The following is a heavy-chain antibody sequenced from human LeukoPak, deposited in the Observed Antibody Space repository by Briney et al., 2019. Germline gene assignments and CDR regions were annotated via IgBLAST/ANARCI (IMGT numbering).Heavy chain of an antibody. J-gene: IGHJ4*02. CDR1: GFTFSNYA. D-gene: IGHD2-15*01. Sequence: GGSLRLSCAASGFTFSNYAMTWVRQAPGKGLEGVSTITGSGNDAYYADSVKGRFTISRDNSKNMLYLQMNSLRAEDTAVYYCAKGATGLRIVGDDWGQGTLVTVSS. CDR3: AKGATGLRIVGDD. V-gene: IGHV3-23*01. CDR2: ITGSGNDA.